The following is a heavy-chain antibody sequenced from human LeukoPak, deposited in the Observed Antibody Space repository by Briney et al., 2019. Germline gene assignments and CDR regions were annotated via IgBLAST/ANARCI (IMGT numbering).Heavy chain of an antibody. CDR3: ARHRDTAMLHDY. D-gene: IGHD5-18*01. Sequence: SETLSLTCTVSGRSISSYYWSWIRQPPGKGLEWIGYIYYSGSTNYNPSLKSRVTISVDTSKNQFSLKLSSVTAADTAVYYCARHRDTAMLHDYWGQGTLVTVSS. CDR1: GRSISSYY. V-gene: IGHV4-59*08. CDR2: IYYSGST. J-gene: IGHJ4*02.